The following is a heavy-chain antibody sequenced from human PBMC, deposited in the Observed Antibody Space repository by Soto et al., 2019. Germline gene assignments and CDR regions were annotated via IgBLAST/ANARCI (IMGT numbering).Heavy chain of an antibody. CDR3: ARGSRELRNWLDP. Sequence: ASAKACSKASGYGFTTYSIHWARQAPGQGLEWMGMIKPSGGSTSTAQKFQGRVTMTRDTATTTVYMEVSSLRSEDTAVYYCARGSRELRNWLDPCGQGTLVTVSS. D-gene: IGHD1-26*01. CDR1: GYGFTTYS. CDR2: IKPSGGST. V-gene: IGHV1-46*01. J-gene: IGHJ5*02.